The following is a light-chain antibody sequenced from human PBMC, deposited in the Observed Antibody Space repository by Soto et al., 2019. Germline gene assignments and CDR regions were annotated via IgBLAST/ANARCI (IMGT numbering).Light chain of an antibody. CDR3: QQYNIYPLT. J-gene: IGKJ4*01. V-gene: IGKV1-5*03. Sequence: DIQMTQSPSTLSASVGDRVTITCRASQSISSWLAWYQQKPGKAPNLLIYKASSLESGVPSRFSGSVSGTEFTLTISSLQPDDFATYYCQQYNIYPLTFGGGTKVEIK. CDR1: QSISSW. CDR2: KAS.